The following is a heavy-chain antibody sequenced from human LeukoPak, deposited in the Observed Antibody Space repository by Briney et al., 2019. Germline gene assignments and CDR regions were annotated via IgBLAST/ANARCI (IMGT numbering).Heavy chain of an antibody. Sequence: ASVKVSCKASGGTSSSYAISWVRQAPGQGLEWMGRIIPILGIANYAQKFQGRVTITADKSTSTAYMELSSLRSEDTAVYYCAREDSGSYFDYWGQGTLVTVSS. V-gene: IGHV1-69*04. J-gene: IGHJ4*02. D-gene: IGHD1-26*01. CDR2: IIPILGIA. CDR1: GGTSSSYA. CDR3: AREDSGSYFDY.